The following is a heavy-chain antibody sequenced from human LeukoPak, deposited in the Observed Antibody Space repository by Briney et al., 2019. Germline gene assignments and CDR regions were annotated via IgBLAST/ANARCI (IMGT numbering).Heavy chain of an antibody. J-gene: IGHJ4*02. V-gene: IGHV1-2*02. CDR1: GYTFTGYY. D-gene: IGHD1-1*01. Sequence: GASVNVSCKASGYTFTGYYMHWVRQAPGQGLEWMGWINPNSGGTNYGKKFQGRFTMTRDTSISTAYMELSRLRSDDTAVYYCAREADNLNTGVYWGEGTLVTVSS. CDR3: AREADNLNTGVY. CDR2: INPNSGGT.